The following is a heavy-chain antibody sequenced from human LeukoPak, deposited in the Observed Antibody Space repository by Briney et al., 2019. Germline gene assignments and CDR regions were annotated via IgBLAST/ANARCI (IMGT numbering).Heavy chain of an antibody. Sequence: ASVKVSCKASGYTFTSYGITWVRQAPGQGLEWMGWISAYNANTNYAQKLQGRVTITTDTSTSTAYMELRSLRSDDTAVYYCARDLVATTPGYFDYWGQGTLVTVSS. V-gene: IGHV1-18*01. CDR3: ARDLVATTPGYFDY. J-gene: IGHJ4*02. CDR2: ISAYNANT. CDR1: GYTFTSYG. D-gene: IGHD5-12*01.